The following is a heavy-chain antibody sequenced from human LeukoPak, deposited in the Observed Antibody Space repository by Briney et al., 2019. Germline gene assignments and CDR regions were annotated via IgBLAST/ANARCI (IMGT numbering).Heavy chain of an antibody. CDR2: IREERGQE. Sequence: GGSLRLSCVASGLTVSNHWMSWVRQAPGKGLEWVANIREERGQEYYVDFVKGRFTISKNSAKNSLYLQMNTLRVEDTAMYYCASLGTAKQPHANHWGQGTLVTVSS. J-gene: IGHJ5*02. CDR3: ASLGTAKQPHANH. V-gene: IGHV3-7*03. D-gene: IGHD5-18*01. CDR1: GLTVSNHW.